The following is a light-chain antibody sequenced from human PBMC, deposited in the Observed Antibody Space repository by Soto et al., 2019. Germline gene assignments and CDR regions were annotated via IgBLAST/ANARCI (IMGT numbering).Light chain of an antibody. J-gene: IGLJ1*01. Sequence: SALTQPASLSGSPGQSITLSCPGNSSDVGGYNYVSWYQHHPGKAPKLIIYDVSNRPSGVSNRFSGSKSGNTASLTISGLQPEDEADYYCSSYTTSNTRQIVFGTGTKVTVL. V-gene: IGLV2-14*03. CDR3: SSYTTSNTRQIV. CDR1: SSDVGGYNY. CDR2: DVS.